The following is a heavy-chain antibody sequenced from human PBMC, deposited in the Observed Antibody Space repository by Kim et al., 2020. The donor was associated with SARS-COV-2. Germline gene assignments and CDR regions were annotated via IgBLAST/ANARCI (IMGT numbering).Heavy chain of an antibody. Sequence: GGSLRLSCAASGFTFSSYAMSWVRQAPGKGLEWVSAISGSGGSTYYADSVKGRFTISRDNSKNTLYLQMNSLRAEDTAVYYCAIRPTMVRRYFDLWGRGTLVTVSS. D-gene: IGHD3-10*01. J-gene: IGHJ2*01. CDR1: GFTFSSYA. V-gene: IGHV3-23*01. CDR2: ISGSGGST. CDR3: AIRPTMVRRYFDL.